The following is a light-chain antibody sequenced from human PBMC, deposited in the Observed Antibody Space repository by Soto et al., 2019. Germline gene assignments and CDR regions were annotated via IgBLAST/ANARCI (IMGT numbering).Light chain of an antibody. J-gene: IGLJ2*01. CDR1: SSDVGGYNY. Sequence: QSALTQPPSASGSPGQSVTISCTGTSSDVGGYNYVSWYQQYPGKAPKLIIYDVNKRPSGVPDRFSGSKSGNTASLTVSGLQADDEADYYRISYAGTINGVFGGGTKLTVL. CDR2: DVN. CDR3: ISYAGTINGV. V-gene: IGLV2-8*01.